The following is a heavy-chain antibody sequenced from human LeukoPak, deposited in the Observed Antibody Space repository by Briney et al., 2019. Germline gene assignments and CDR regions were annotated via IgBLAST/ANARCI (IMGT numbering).Heavy chain of an antibody. D-gene: IGHD6-6*01. Sequence: ASVKVSCKASGGTFSSYAISWVRQAPGQGLEWMGGIIPIFGTANYAQKFQGRVTITTDESTSTAYMELSSLRSEDTAVYYCARALQEQVGEHYYYYYMDVWGKGTTVTVSS. V-gene: IGHV1-69*05. CDR3: ARALQEQVGEHYYYYYMDV. J-gene: IGHJ6*03. CDR1: GGTFSSYA. CDR2: IIPIFGTA.